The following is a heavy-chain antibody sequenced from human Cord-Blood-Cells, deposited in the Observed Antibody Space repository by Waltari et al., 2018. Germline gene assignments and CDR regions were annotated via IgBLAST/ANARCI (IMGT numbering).Heavy chain of an antibody. Sequence: QLQLQESGPGLVKPSETLSLTCTVSGGSISSSSYYWGWIRHHPGKGLEWIGSIYYSGSTYYNPSLKSRVTISVDTSKNQFSLKLSSVTAADTAVYYCFLGYCSGGSCYSFDYWGQGTLVTVSS. CDR2: IYYSGST. D-gene: IGHD2-15*01. CDR3: FLGYCSGGSCYSFDY. V-gene: IGHV4-39*01. CDR1: GGSISSSSYY. J-gene: IGHJ4*02.